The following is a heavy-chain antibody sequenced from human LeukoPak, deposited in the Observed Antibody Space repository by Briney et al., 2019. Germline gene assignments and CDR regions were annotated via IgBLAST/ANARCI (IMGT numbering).Heavy chain of an antibody. CDR1: GGTLSSYA. CDR3: ASVDIVVVPAAVYYYYGMDV. Sequence: WASVKVSCKASGGTLSSYAISWVRQAPGQGLEWMGGIIPIFGTANYAQKFQGRVTITADESTSTAYMELSSLRSEDTAVYYCASVDIVVVPAAVYYYYGMDVWGQGTTVTVSS. V-gene: IGHV1-69*13. D-gene: IGHD2-2*01. J-gene: IGHJ6*02. CDR2: IIPIFGTA.